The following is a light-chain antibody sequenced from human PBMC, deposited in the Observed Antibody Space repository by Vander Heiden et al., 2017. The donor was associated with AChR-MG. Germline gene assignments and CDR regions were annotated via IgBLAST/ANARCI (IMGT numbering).Light chain of an antibody. CDR1: SSDVGVYNS. CDR3: SSYAGTNKV. Sequence: QSALTQPPPASGSPGQSVTISCTGTSSDVGVYNSVSWYQQHPGKAPKLMIYEVTKRPSGVPDRFSGSKSGNTASLTVSGLQAEDEADYYCSSYAGTNKVFGGGTKLTVL. J-gene: IGLJ2*01. V-gene: IGLV2-8*01. CDR2: EVT.